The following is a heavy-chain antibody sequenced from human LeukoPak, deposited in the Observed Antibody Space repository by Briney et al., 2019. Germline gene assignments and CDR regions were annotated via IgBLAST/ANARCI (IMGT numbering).Heavy chain of an antibody. CDR2: IYYSGST. CDR3: ARLISSGWDFGVP. Sequence: SESLSLTCTVSGGSISSSSYYWGWIRQPPGKGLEWIGSIYYSGSTYYNPSLKSRVTISVDTSKNQFSLKLSSVTAADTAVYYCARLISSGWDFGVPWGQGTLVTAPS. J-gene: IGHJ4*02. CDR1: GGSISSSSYY. D-gene: IGHD6-19*01. V-gene: IGHV4-39*01.